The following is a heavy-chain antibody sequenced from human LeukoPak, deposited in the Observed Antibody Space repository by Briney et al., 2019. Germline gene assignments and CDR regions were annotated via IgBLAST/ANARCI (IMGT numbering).Heavy chain of an antibody. Sequence: GGSLRLSCAASGFTFSSYSMNWVRQAPGKGLEWVSYISSSSSTIYYADSVKGRFTISRDNAKNSLYLQMNSLRAEDTAVYYCARGSGGDTVDPWGQGTLVTVSS. D-gene: IGHD3-10*01. V-gene: IGHV3-48*04. CDR2: ISSSSSTI. CDR1: GFTFSSYS. J-gene: IGHJ5*02. CDR3: ARGSGGDTVDP.